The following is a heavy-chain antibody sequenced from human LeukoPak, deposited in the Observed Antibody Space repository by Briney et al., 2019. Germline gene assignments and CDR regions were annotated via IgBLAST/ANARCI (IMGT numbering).Heavy chain of an antibody. CDR2: IYYSGRT. CDR1: GGSISSHY. V-gene: IGHV4-59*11. J-gene: IGHJ6*03. D-gene: IGHD3-10*01. CDR3: ARDREVYYYGSGSYYNGYYYYYMDV. Sequence: SETLSLPCTVSGGSISSHYWRGTRRPSGKGLEGIGYIYYSGRTNYNPSLKSRVTISVDTSKNQFSLKLSSVTAADTAVYYCARDREVYYYGSGSYYNGYYYYYMDVWGKGTTVTVSS.